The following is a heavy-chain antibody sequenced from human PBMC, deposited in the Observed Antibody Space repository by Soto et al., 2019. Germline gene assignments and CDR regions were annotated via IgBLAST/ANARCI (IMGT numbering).Heavy chain of an antibody. Sequence: PGGSLRLYCAASGFTFSSYWMSWVRQAPGKGLEWVANIKQDGSEKYYVDSVKGRFTISRDNAKNSLYLQMNSLRAEDTAVYYCAREAVTTDDAFDIWGQGTMVTVSS. CDR3: AREAVTTDDAFDI. CDR2: IKQDGSEK. V-gene: IGHV3-7*05. CDR1: GFTFSSYW. D-gene: IGHD4-17*01. J-gene: IGHJ3*02.